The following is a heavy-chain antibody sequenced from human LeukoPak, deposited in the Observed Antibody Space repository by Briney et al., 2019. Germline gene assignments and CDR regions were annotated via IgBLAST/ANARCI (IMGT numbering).Heavy chain of an antibody. V-gene: IGHV3-20*04. D-gene: IGHD3-3*01. Sequence: GGSLRLSCVASGFSFDGYGMSWVRQAPEKGLEWVSSINYNGANTAYVDSVKGRFTISRDNAKNSLYLQMNSLRAEDTALYYCVRYDFWSGAKGGDYWGQGTLVTVSS. J-gene: IGHJ4*02. CDR3: VRYDFWSGAKGGDY. CDR1: GFSFDGYG. CDR2: INYNGANT.